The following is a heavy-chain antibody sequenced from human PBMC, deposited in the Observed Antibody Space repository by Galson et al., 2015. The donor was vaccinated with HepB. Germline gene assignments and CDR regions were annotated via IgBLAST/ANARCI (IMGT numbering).Heavy chain of an antibody. CDR3: ARLTYYYDSSGYNPAPPFDY. D-gene: IGHD3-22*01. Sequence: SVKVSCKASGGTFSSYAISWVRQAPGQGLEWMGRIIPILGIANYAQKFQGRVTITADKSTSTAYMELSSLRSEDTAVYYCARLTYYYDSSGYNPAPPFDYWGQGTLVTVSS. J-gene: IGHJ4*02. V-gene: IGHV1-69*04. CDR2: IIPILGIA. CDR1: GGTFSSYA.